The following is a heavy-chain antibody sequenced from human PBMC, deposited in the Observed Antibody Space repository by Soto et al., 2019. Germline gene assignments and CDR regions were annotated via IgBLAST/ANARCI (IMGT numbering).Heavy chain of an antibody. CDR1: GGSISSSNW. CDR2: IYHSGST. D-gene: IGHD1-7*01. CDR3: SSLGMTGTTRNWFDP. Sequence: PSETLSLTCAVSGGSISSSNWWSWVRQPPGKGLEWIADIYHSGSTNYNPTHKSRVTISVDKSKILFSLKLSSVTAADTAVYYCSSLGMTGTTRNWFDPWGQGTLVTVSS. V-gene: IGHV4-4*02. J-gene: IGHJ5*02.